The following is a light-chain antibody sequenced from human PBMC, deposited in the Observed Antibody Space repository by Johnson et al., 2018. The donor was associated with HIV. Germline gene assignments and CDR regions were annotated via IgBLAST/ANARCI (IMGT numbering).Light chain of an antibody. CDR2: GND. J-gene: IGLJ1*01. CDR1: SSNIGNNY. Sequence: QSVLTQPPSVSAAPGQKVTISCSGSSSNIGNNYVSWYQQLPGTAPKLLIYGNDKRPSGIPDRFSGSKSGTSATLGITGLQTGDEADYYCGTWDSSLNTEVFGTGTKVTVL. CDR3: GTWDSSLNTEV. V-gene: IGLV1-51*02.